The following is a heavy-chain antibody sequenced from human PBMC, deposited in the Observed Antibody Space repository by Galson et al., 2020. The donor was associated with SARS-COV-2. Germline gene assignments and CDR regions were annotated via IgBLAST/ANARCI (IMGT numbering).Heavy chain of an antibody. Sequence: SGPTLVKPTQTLTLTCTFSGFSLSTSGVGVGWIRQPPGKALEWLALIYWVDDKRYSPSLKSRLTITKDTSKNQVVLTMTNMDPVDTATYYCAHRSITMVRGSFDPWGQGTLVTVSS. J-gene: IGHJ5*02. D-gene: IGHD3-10*01. CDR2: IYWVDDK. CDR3: AHRSITMVRGSFDP. CDR1: GFSLSTSGVG. V-gene: IGHV2-5*02.